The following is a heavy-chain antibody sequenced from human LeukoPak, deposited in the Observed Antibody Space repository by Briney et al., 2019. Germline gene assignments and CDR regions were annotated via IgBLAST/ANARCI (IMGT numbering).Heavy chain of an antibody. CDR2: ISSSSSTI. V-gene: IGHV3-48*04. CDR3: AAPKDVLLWFGELFPFDY. J-gene: IGHJ4*02. D-gene: IGHD3-10*01. Sequence: PGGSLRLSCAGSGFTFSSYSMNWVRQAPGKGLEWVSYISSSSSTIYYADSVKGRFTISRDNAKNSLYLQMNSLRAEDTAVYYCAAPKDVLLWFGELFPFDYWGQGTLVTVSS. CDR1: GFTFSSYS.